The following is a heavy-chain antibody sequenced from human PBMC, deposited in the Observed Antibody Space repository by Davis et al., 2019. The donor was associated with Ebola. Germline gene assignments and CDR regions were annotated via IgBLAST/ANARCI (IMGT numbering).Heavy chain of an antibody. Sequence: GESLKISCAASGFTFSYYDMQWVRQAAGKGLEWVSGIGTIGGDTHYADSVKVRFTISRDDAKNSLYLQMDSLRAGDTAIYYCARANSGCTGGGCFSGHWFDPWGQGTLVTVSS. CDR3: ARANSGCTGGGCFSGHWFDP. CDR1: GFTFSYYD. D-gene: IGHD2-15*01. J-gene: IGHJ5*02. CDR2: IGTIGGDT. V-gene: IGHV3-13*01.